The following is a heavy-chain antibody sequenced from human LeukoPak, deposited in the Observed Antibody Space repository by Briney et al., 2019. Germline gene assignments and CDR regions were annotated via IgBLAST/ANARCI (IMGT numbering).Heavy chain of an antibody. CDR3: ARTGIVGATSDC. V-gene: IGHV4-59*08. CDR2: IYYSGST. D-gene: IGHD1-26*01. CDR1: GGSISSYY. J-gene: IGHJ4*02. Sequence: PSETLSLTCTVSGGSISSYYWSWSRQRPGEGLGWIGYIYYSGSTNYNPSLKSRVTISVDTSKNQFSLKLSSVTAADTAVYYCARTGIVGATSDCWGQGTLVTVSS.